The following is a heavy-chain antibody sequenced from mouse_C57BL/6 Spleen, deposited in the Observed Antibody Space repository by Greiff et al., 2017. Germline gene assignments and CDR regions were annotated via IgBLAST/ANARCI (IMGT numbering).Heavy chain of an antibody. CDR2: IYPGGGNT. CDR3: GRKDYGSSYGALDF. V-gene: IGHV1-81*01. D-gene: IGHD1-1*01. J-gene: IGHJ4*01. Sequence: QVQLLQSGAELARPGASVKLSCTASGYTFTSYGISWVKQRPGKGLEWIGTIYPGGGNTYYNEKFKGRATLTADKSSSTAYMELRSLTSEDSAVYCCGRKDYGSSYGALDFWGQGDSVTVSS. CDR1: GYTFTSYG.